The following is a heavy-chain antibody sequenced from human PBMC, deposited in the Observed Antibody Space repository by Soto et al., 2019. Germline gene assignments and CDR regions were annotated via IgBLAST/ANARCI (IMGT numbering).Heavy chain of an antibody. V-gene: IGHV3-66*01. CDR2: IYSGGST. D-gene: IGHD5-18*01. Sequence: EVQLVESGGGLVQPGGSLRLSCAASGFTVSTNFMTWVRQAPGKGLEWVSVIYSGGSTFYADSVKGRFTITRDNSKNTVYFQMNSLRVEDTAVYYCVRARMQLWPNYYDDGLDVWGQGTTVTVSS. CDR3: VRARMQLWPNYYDDGLDV. J-gene: IGHJ6*02. CDR1: GFTVSTNF.